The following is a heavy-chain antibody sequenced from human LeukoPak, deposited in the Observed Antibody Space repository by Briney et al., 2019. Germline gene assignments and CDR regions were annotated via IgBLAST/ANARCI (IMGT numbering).Heavy chain of an antibody. CDR2: ISTSSSYI. CDR3: ARDYRPYCSSTSCPYDY. CDR1: GFTFSRYS. V-gene: IGHV3-21*01. D-gene: IGHD2-2*01. J-gene: IGHJ4*02. Sequence: GGSLRLSCAASGFTFSRYSMNWVRQAPGKGLHWVSSISTSSSYIYYADSVKGRFTISRDNAKNSLYLQMNSLRAEDTAVYYCARDYRPYCSSTSCPYDYWGQGTLVTVSS.